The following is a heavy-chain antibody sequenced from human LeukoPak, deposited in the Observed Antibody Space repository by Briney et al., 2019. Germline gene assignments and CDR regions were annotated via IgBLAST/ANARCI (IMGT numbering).Heavy chain of an antibody. CDR2: INPSGGST. Sequence: AXVKVSCKASGYTFTSYYMHWVRQAPGQGLEWMGIINPSGGSTSYAQKFQGRVTMTRDTSTSTVYMELSSLRSEDTAVYYCARDLPLMTTLDPWGQGTLVTVSS. V-gene: IGHV1-46*01. J-gene: IGHJ5*02. D-gene: IGHD4-11*01. CDR1: GYTFTSYY. CDR3: ARDLPLMTTLDP.